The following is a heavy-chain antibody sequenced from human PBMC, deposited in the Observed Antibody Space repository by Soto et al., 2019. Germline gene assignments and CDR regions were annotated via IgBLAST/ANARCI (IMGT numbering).Heavy chain of an antibody. CDR3: AGPASSHAGGYYYYGMDV. CDR1: GFTFSSYA. D-gene: IGHD2-15*01. CDR2: ISYDGSNK. Sequence: PGGSLRLSCAASGFTFSSYAMHWVRQAPGKGLEWVAVISYDGSNKYYADSVKGRFTISRDNSKNTLYLQMNSLRAEDTAVYYCAGPASSHAGGYYYYGMDVWGQGTTVTVSS. V-gene: IGHV3-30-3*01. J-gene: IGHJ6*02.